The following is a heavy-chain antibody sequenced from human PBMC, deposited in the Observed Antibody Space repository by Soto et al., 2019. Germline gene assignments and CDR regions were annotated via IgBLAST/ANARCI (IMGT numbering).Heavy chain of an antibody. CDR3: TRAYCSSTSCYPPAFDI. CDR2: IRSKAYGGTT. D-gene: IGHD2-2*01. V-gene: IGHV3-49*03. CDR1: GFTFGDYA. J-gene: IGHJ3*02. Sequence: GGSLRLSCTASGFTFGDYAMSWFRQAPGKGLEWVGFIRSKAYGGTTEYAASVKGRFTISRGDSKSIAYLQMNSLKTEDTAVYYCTRAYCSSTSCYPPAFDIWGQGTMVTVSS.